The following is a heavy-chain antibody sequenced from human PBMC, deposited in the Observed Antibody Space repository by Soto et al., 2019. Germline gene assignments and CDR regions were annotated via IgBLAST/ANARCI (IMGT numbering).Heavy chain of an antibody. CDR3: ARVPDY. CDR2: MYHSGST. V-gene: IGHV4-30-2*01. CDR1: GGSISSGGYS. D-gene: IGHD2-2*01. J-gene: IGHJ4*02. Sequence: QLQLQESGSGLVKPSQTLSLTCAVSGGSISSGGYSXXXTRQPPGKGLEWIGYMYHSGSTYYNPSLKSRXXXXXXXXXXXXXXXXXXXXXAXXXXXXXARVPDYWGQGILVTVSS.